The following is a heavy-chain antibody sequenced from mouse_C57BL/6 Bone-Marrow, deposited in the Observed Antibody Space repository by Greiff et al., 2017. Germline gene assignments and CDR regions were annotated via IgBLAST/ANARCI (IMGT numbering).Heavy chain of an antibody. CDR1: GFTFSDFY. V-gene: IGHV7-1*01. J-gene: IGHJ3*01. D-gene: IGHD2-4*01. CDR2: SRNKANDYTT. Sequence: EVQLVESGGGLVQSGRSLRLSCATSGFTFSDFYMEWVRQAPGKGLEWIAASRNKANDYTTEYSASVKGRFIVSRDTSQSILYLQMNALRAEDTASYYCARDADDYDWFAYWGQGTLVTVSA. CDR3: ARDADDYDWFAY.